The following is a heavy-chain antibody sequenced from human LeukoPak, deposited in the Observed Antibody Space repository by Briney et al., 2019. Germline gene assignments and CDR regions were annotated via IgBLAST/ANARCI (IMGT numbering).Heavy chain of an antibody. D-gene: IGHD5-12*01. CDR2: INPSGGST. CDR1: GYTFTGYY. Sequence: SVKVSCKASGYTFTGYYMHWVRQAPGQGLEWMGVINPSGGSTSYAQKFQGRVTMTRDMSTSTVYMELSSLRPEDTAVYYCARGPYSGYDRFDYWGQGTLVTVSS. J-gene: IGHJ4*02. CDR3: ARGPYSGYDRFDY. V-gene: IGHV1-46*01.